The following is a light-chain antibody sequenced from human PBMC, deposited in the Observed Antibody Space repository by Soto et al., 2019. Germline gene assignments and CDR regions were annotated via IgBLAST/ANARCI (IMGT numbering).Light chain of an antibody. Sequence: DIPMTQSPSTLSGSVGDRVTITCRASQTISSWLAWYQQKPGKAPKLLIYKASTLKSGVPSRFSGSGSGTEFTLTISSLQPDDFATYDFQRANSYSEAFGQGTKVDLK. V-gene: IGKV1-5*03. CDR3: QRANSYSEA. J-gene: IGKJ1*01. CDR1: QTISSW. CDR2: KAS.